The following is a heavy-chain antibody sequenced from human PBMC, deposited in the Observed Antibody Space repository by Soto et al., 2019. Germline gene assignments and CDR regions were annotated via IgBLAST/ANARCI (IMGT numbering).Heavy chain of an antibody. CDR3: ARTKYGDYEEFDY. V-gene: IGHV3-64D*08. J-gene: IGHJ4*02. Sequence: GGSLRLSCSASGFTFSSYAMHWVRQAPGKGLEYVSAISSNGGSTYYADSVKGRFTISRDNSKNTLYLQMSSLRAEDTAVYYCARTKYGDYEEFDYWGQGTLVTVSS. CDR1: GFTFSSYA. CDR2: ISSNGGST. D-gene: IGHD4-17*01.